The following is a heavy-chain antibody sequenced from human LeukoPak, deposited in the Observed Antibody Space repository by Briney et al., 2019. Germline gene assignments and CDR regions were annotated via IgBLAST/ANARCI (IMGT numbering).Heavy chain of an antibody. CDR1: GGSFRGYY. J-gene: IGHJ2*01. Sequence: PSETLSLTCAVYGGSFRGYYWSWIRQPPGKGLEWIGEINHSGSTNYHPSLKSRVTISVDTSKNQFSLKLSSVTAADTAVYYCARGPYSSSWSRYFGLWGRGTLVTVSS. D-gene: IGHD6-13*01. V-gene: IGHV4-34*01. CDR2: INHSGST. CDR3: ARGPYSSSWSRYFGL.